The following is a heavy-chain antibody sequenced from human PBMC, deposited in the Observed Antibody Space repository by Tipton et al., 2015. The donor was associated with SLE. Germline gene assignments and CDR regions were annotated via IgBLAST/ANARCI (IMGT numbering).Heavy chain of an antibody. J-gene: IGHJ3*02. Sequence: TLSLTCTVSGGSISSYYWSWIRQPPGKGLEWIGYIYYSGSTNYNPSLKSRVTISVDTSKNQFSLILSSVTAADTAVYYCATRRLDAFDIWGQGTMVTVSS. CDR2: IYYSGST. CDR3: ATRRLDAFDI. CDR1: GGSISSYY. V-gene: IGHV4-59*01.